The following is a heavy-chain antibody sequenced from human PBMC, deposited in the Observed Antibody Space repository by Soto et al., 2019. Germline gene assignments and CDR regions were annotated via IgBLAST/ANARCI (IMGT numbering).Heavy chain of an antibody. CDR1: GGSINSGGYS. CDR2: IYHSGST. V-gene: IGHV4-30-2*01. J-gene: IGHJ4*02. Sequence: QLQLQESGSGLVEPSQTLSLTCAVSGGSINSGGYSWSWIRQPPGKGLEWIGYIYHSGSTYYNPYIKSRVTISVDRSKNQFSLKLSSVTAADTAVYYYARVPAPWGQGTLVTVSS. CDR3: ARVPAP.